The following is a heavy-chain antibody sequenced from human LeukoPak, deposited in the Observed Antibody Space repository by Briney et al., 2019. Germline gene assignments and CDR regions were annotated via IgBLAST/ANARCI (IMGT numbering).Heavy chain of an antibody. CDR3: ARVIAGALRGDFYFYYMDV. D-gene: IGHD1-26*01. J-gene: IGHJ6*03. V-gene: IGHV4-59*01. CDR2: VSYSGST. CDR1: GGSISGSY. Sequence: SETLSLTCSVSGGSISGSYWNWIRQPPGKGLEWIGYVSYSGSTNYNPSLKSRVTISVDTSKNQFSLKLSSVTAADTAVYYCARVIAGALRGDFYFYYMDVWGKGTTVTVSS.